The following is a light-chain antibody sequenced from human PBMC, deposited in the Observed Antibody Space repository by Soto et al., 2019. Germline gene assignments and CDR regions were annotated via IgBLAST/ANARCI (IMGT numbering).Light chain of an antibody. J-gene: IGKJ2*01. V-gene: IGKV3-20*01. CDR2: GAS. CDR3: LQYASSAHT. Sequence: EIVLTQSPGTLSLSPGERATLSCSASQSVSSNYLAWYQQKPGQAPRLLIYGASSRATGIPDRFSGSGSGTDFTLTISRLEPEDLAVYYCLQYASSAHTFGPGTKVETK. CDR1: QSVSSNY.